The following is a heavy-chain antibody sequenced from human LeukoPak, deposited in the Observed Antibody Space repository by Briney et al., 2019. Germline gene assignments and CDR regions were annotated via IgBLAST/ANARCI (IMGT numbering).Heavy chain of an antibody. Sequence: SETLSLTCALYGGSLSGYYWSWIRQPPGKGLEWIGEINHSGSTNYNPSLKSRVTISVDTSKNQFSLKLSSVTAADTAVYYCARGGQKEQQLVWAFVDLWGRGTLVTVSS. J-gene: IGHJ2*01. CDR1: GGSLSGYY. D-gene: IGHD6-13*01. V-gene: IGHV4-34*01. CDR2: INHSGST. CDR3: ARGGQKEQQLVWAFVDL.